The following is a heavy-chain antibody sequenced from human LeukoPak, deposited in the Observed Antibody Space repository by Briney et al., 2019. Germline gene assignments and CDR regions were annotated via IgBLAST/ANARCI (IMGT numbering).Heavy chain of an antibody. CDR3: ARDGPYDFWSGYYAFDI. J-gene: IGHJ3*02. V-gene: IGHV3-30-3*01. Sequence: GGSLRLSCAASGFTFSSYAMHWVRQAPGKGLEWVAVISYDGSNKYYADSVKGRFTISRDNSKNTLYLQTNGLRAEDTAVYYCARDGPYDFWSGYYAFDIWGQGTMVTVSS. CDR2: ISYDGSNK. CDR1: GFTFSSYA. D-gene: IGHD3-3*01.